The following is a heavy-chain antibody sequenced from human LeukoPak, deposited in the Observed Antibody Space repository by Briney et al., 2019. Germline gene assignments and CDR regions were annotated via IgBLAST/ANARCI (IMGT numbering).Heavy chain of an antibody. Sequence: PGGSLRHSCVASGFTFSSYAMHWVRQAPGKGLEWVALISHDGSDKYYANSLKGRFTISRDNSKNTLYLQMNSLRAEDTAVYYCAGDPREHYYFDYWGQGTLVTVSS. J-gene: IGHJ4*02. CDR3: AGDPREHYYFDY. CDR1: GFTFSSYA. V-gene: IGHV3-30*03. CDR2: ISHDGSDK. D-gene: IGHD1/OR15-1a*01.